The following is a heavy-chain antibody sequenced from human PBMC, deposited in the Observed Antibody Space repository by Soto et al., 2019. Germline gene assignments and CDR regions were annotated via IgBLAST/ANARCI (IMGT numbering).Heavy chain of an antibody. V-gene: IGHV1-18*01. J-gene: IGHJ2*01. D-gene: IGHD6-19*01. Sequence: KLQGRVTMTTDTSTSTAYMELRSLRSDDTAVYYCARSSGWPHWYFDLWRRGTLVTVSS. CDR3: ARSSGWPHWYFDL.